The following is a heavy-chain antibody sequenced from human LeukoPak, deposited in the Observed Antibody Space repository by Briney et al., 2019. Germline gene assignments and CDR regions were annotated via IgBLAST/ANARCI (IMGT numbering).Heavy chain of an antibody. CDR2: VDPEDGET. J-gene: IGHJ4*02. CDR3: ATDSPAYSSPLDY. Sequence: GASVKVSCKASGYTFTDYYMHWVQQAPGKGLEWMGRVDPEDGETIYAEKFQGRVTITADTSTDTAYMELSSLRSEDTAVYYCATDSPAYSSPLDYWGQGTLVTVSS. D-gene: IGHD6-13*01. CDR1: GYTFTDYY. V-gene: IGHV1-69-2*01.